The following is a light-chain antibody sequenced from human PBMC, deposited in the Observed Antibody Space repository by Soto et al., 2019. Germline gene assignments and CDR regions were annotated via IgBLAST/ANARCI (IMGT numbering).Light chain of an antibody. CDR1: QSISSW. J-gene: IGKJ2*01. Sequence: DIPMTQSPSTLSASVGDRVTITCRASQSISSWLAWYQQKPGKAPKLLIYDASSLESGVPSRFSGSGSGTEFTLTISSLQPDEFATYYCQQYNTSPYTFGQGTKLEIK. CDR2: DAS. V-gene: IGKV1-5*01. CDR3: QQYNTSPYT.